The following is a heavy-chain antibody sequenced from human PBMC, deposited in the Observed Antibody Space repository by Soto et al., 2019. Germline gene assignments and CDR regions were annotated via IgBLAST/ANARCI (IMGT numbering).Heavy chain of an antibody. CDR3: AHRRGRGDGYRYFDY. CDR2: IYWDDDK. D-gene: IGHD5-18*01. CDR1: GFSLSSSGVG. Sequence: QITLKESGPPLVKPTQTLTLTCTFSGFSLSSSGVGVGWIRQPPGKALEYLALIYWDDDKRYSSSLKNRVSITKDTSKNQVVLTMTNMDPVDTATYFCAHRRGRGDGYRYFDYWGQGSQVTVSS. V-gene: IGHV2-5*02. J-gene: IGHJ4*02.